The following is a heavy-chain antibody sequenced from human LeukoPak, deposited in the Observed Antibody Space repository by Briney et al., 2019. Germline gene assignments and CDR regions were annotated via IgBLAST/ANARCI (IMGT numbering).Heavy chain of an antibody. CDR3: AKEHDPSLGELSFYLLSPYDY. J-gene: IGHJ4*02. CDR2: ISYDGSNK. D-gene: IGHD3-16*02. V-gene: IGHV3-30*18. Sequence: GGSLRLSCAASGFTFSSYGMHWVGQAPGKGVEGGAVISYDGSNKYYADCVKGGFTISRDNSKKTLYLQINSLRAEDTAVYYCAKEHDPSLGELSFYLLSPYDYWGQGTLVTVSS. CDR1: GFTFSSYG.